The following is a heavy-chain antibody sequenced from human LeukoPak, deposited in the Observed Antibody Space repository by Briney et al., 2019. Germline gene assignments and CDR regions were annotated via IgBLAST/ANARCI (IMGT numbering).Heavy chain of an antibody. V-gene: IGHV4-39*07. CDR2: IYYSGST. CDR1: GSSISSSSYY. D-gene: IGHD4/OR15-4a*01. CDR3: ARDDREDYGFFDY. Sequence: SETLSLTCTVSGSSISSSSYYWGWIRQPPGKGLEWIGSIYYSGSTYYNPSLKSRVTISVDTSKNQFSLKLSSVTAADTAVYYCARDDREDYGFFDYWGQGTLVTVSS. J-gene: IGHJ4*02.